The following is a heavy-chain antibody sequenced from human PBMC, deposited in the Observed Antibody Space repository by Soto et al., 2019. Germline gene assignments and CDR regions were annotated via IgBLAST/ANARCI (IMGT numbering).Heavy chain of an antibody. Sequence: QVQLQESGPGLVQPSQTLSLTCTVSGGSISSGGYYWSWIRQHPGTGLEWIGHISYSGSTYYNTSLKXXXTXSVXTXXXXXSXXXNXVTAADTAVYYCARGVLHWGQGTLVTVSS. CDR2: ISYSGST. V-gene: IGHV4-31*01. CDR1: GGSISSGGYY. J-gene: IGHJ4*01. CDR3: ARGVLH.